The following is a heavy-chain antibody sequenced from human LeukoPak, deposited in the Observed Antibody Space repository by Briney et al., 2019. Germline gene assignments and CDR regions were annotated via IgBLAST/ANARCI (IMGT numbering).Heavy chain of an antibody. V-gene: IGHV1-18*01. J-gene: IGHJ6*03. CDR1: GYTFTSYG. D-gene: IGHD2-2*01. Sequence: ASVKVSCKASGYTFTSYGISWVRQAPGQGLEWMGWINAYNGNTNYAQKLQGRVNMTTDTSTSTAYMELRSLRSDDTAVYYCARSLIRYCSSTSCQGVYYMDVWGKGTTVTVSS. CDR2: INAYNGNT. CDR3: ARSLIRYCSSTSCQGVYYMDV.